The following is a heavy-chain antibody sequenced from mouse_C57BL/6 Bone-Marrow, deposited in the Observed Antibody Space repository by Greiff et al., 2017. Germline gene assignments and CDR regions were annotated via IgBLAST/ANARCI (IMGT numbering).Heavy chain of an antibody. J-gene: IGHJ1*03. D-gene: IGHD1-1*01. CDR1: GYTFTSYW. V-gene: IGHV1-64*01. CDR3: AYGRGYFDV. CDR2: IHPNSGIT. Sequence: QVQLKQPGAELVKPGASVKLSCKASGYTFTSYWMHWVKQRPGQGLEWIGMIHPNSGITNYNEKFKSKATLTVDKSSSTAYMQLSSLTSEDSAVYYCAYGRGYFDVWGTGTTVTVSS.